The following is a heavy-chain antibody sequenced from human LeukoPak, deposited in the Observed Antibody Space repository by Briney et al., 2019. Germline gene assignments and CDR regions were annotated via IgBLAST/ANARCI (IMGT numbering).Heavy chain of an antibody. CDR2: IYYSGST. Sequence: SETLSLTCTVSGGSINSYYWSWIRQPPRKGLEWIGYIYYSGSTNYNPSLKSRITISVDTSKNQFSLKLSSVTAADTAVYYCARHGSTYALRNWGQGTLVTVSS. CDR3: ARHGSTYALRN. V-gene: IGHV4-59*08. J-gene: IGHJ4*02. CDR1: GGSINSYY. D-gene: IGHD2-2*01.